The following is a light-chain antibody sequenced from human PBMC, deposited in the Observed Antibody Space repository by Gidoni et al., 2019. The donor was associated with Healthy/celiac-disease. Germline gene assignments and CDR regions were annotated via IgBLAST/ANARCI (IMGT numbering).Light chain of an antibody. Sequence: ELVMTQSPATLSVSPGERATLSCRASQSVNSNLAWYQQKPGQAPRLLIYGASTRATGIPARFSGSGSGTEFTLTISSLQSEDFAVYYCQQYNNWRETFGQGTKVEIK. CDR3: QQYNNWRET. J-gene: IGKJ1*01. CDR2: GAS. CDR1: QSVNSN. V-gene: IGKV3-15*01.